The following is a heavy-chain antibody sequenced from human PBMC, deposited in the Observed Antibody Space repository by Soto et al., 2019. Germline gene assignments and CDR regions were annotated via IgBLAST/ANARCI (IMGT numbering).Heavy chain of an antibody. CDR3: ARREWVVVATGMWFGAFDI. CDR1: GYSFTSYW. J-gene: IGHJ3*02. CDR2: IYPNDSDT. D-gene: IGHD3-22*01. Sequence: GESLKISCKGSGYSFTSYWIGWVRQMPGKGLEWMGIIYPNDSDTKYSPSFKGQVTISVDKSFSTAYLPWNSLKASDTAMYYCARREWVVVATGMWFGAFDIWGQGTMVTVSS. V-gene: IGHV5-51*01.